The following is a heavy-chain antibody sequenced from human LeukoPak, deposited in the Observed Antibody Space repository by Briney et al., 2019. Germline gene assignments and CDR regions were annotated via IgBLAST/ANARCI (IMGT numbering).Heavy chain of an antibody. Sequence: SETLSLTCTVSGGSISSYYWSWIRQPPGKGLEWIGYIYYSGSTNYNPSLKSRVTISVDTSKNQFSLKLSSVTAADTAVYYCARHSSGWYGMDVWGQGTTVTVSS. D-gene: IGHD6-19*01. V-gene: IGHV4-59*08. CDR2: IYYSGST. J-gene: IGHJ6*02. CDR1: GGSISSYY. CDR3: ARHSSGWYGMDV.